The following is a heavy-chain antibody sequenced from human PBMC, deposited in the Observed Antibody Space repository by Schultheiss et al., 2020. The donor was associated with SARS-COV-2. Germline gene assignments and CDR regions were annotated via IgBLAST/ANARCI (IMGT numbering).Heavy chain of an antibody. V-gene: IGHV4-59*08. CDR3: ARAGDNKRLLDY. Sequence: GSLRLSCAASGFTFSSYAMSWVRQAPGKGLEWIGYIYYSGSTYYNPSLKSRVTISVDTSKNQFSLKLSSVTAADTAVYYCARAGDNKRLLDYWGQGTLVTSPQ. J-gene: IGHJ4*02. D-gene: IGHD1-26*01. CDR2: IYYSGST. CDR1: GFTFSSYA.